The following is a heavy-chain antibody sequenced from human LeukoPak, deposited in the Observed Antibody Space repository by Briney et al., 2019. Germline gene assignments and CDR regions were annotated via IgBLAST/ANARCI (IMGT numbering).Heavy chain of an antibody. V-gene: IGHV1-18*01. J-gene: IGHJ4*02. CDR3: ARAPAPGWLPYYFDY. Sequence: ASVKVSCKASGYTFTSYGISWVRQAPGQGLEWMGWISAYNGNTNYAQKLQGRVTMTTDTSTSTASMELRSLRSDDTAVYYCARAPAPGWLPYYFDYWGQGTLVTVSS. CDR2: ISAYNGNT. CDR1: GYTFTSYG. D-gene: IGHD6-19*01.